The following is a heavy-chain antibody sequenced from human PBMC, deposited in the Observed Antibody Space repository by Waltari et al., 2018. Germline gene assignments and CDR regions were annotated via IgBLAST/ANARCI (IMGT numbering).Heavy chain of an antibody. V-gene: IGHV1-2*06. Sequence: QVQLVQSGAEVKKPGASVKVSCKASGYTFTGYYMHWVRQAPGQGLEWMGRINPNSGGTNYAQKFQGRVTMTRDTSISTAYMELSRLRSDDTAVYYCARVERYCSGGSCYSEDYYYYGMDVWGQGTT. CDR3: ARVERYCSGGSCYSEDYYYYGMDV. CDR2: INPNSGGT. CDR1: GYTFTGYY. D-gene: IGHD2-15*01. J-gene: IGHJ6*02.